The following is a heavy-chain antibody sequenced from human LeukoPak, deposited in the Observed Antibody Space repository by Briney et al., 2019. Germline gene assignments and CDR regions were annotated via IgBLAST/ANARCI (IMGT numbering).Heavy chain of an antibody. V-gene: IGHV5-51*01. Sequence: GESLKISCKGSGYTFTSYWIGWVRQMPGKGLEGMGFSYPGDSDTRYSASFQGQVTFSADKSISTASLQWSSLKGSDTAMYFCARRSVVTQLDAFDIWGQGTMVTVSS. CDR2: SYPGDSDT. J-gene: IGHJ3*02. CDR3: ARRSVVTQLDAFDI. CDR1: GYTFTSYW. D-gene: IGHD4-23*01.